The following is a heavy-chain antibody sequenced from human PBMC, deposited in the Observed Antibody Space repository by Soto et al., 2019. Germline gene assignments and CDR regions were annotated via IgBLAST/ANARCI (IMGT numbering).Heavy chain of an antibody. V-gene: IGHV4-30-2*01. D-gene: IGHD4-17*01. Sequence: PSETLSLTCAVSGGSISSGGYSWSWIRQPPGKGLEWTGYIYHSGSTYYNPSLKSRVTISVDRSKNQFSLKLSSVTAADTAVYYCARAVVPTGFTVTTGLYYYYYGMDVWGQGTTVTVSS. CDR2: IYHSGST. CDR1: GGSISSGGYS. CDR3: ARAVVPTGFTVTTGLYYYYYGMDV. J-gene: IGHJ6*02.